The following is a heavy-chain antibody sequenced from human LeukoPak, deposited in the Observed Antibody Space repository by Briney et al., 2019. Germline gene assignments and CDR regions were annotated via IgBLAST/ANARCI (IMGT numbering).Heavy chain of an antibody. V-gene: IGHV3-53*01. Sequence: GGSLRLSCAVSGFTVSGNYMSWVRQAPGKGLEWVSLIYSGGTTYYADSVKGRFTISKGNSKNTLYLQMNSLRAEDTALYYCAKDYYSSSSGYFDYWGQGTLVTVSS. J-gene: IGHJ4*02. CDR3: AKDYYSSSSGYFDY. CDR1: GFTVSGNY. D-gene: IGHD6-6*01. CDR2: IYSGGTT.